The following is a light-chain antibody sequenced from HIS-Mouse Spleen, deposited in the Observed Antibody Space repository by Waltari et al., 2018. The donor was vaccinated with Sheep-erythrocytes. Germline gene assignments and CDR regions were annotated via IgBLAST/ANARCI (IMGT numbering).Light chain of an antibody. Sequence: QSALTQPRSVSGSPGQSVTISCTGTSSAVCGYNYVSWYQQYPVKAPKLMIYDVSKRPSGVPDRFSGSKSGNTASLTISGLQAEDEADYYCCSYAGSYNHVFATGTKVTVL. CDR2: DVS. V-gene: IGLV2-11*01. CDR3: CSYAGSYNHV. CDR1: SSAVCGYNY. J-gene: IGLJ1*01.